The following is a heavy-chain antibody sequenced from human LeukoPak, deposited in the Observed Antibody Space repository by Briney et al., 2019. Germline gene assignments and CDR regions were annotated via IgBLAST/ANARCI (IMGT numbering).Heavy chain of an antibody. Sequence: ASVKVSCKASGYTFTSYTITWVRQAPGQGLEWMGWISAHNANTNFAQKFQGRVTMTTDTSTSTAYMELRSLRYDDTAVYYCAGTRVSGALDIWGQGTMVTVSS. CDR1: GYTFTSYT. J-gene: IGHJ3*02. V-gene: IGHV1-18*01. CDR2: ISAHNANT. CDR3: AGTRVSGALDI. D-gene: IGHD6-6*01.